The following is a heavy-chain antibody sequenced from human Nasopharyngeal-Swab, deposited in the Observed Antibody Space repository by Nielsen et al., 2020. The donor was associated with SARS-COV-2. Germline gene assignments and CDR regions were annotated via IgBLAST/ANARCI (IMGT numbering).Heavy chain of an antibody. Sequence: GESLKISCAASGFIFSGSSMHWVRQASGKGLEWIGRIRSKANSYATVYAASVKGRFTISRDDSNHTAYLQMNSLKTEDTAVYYCTRAKDDSSGSLFDYWGQGNLVTVSS. CDR1: GFIFSGSS. J-gene: IGHJ4*02. V-gene: IGHV3-73*01. D-gene: IGHD3-22*01. CDR2: IRSKANSYAT. CDR3: TRAKDDSSGSLFDY.